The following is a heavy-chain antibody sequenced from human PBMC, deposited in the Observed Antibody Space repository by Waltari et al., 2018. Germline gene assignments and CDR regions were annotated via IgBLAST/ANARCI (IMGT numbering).Heavy chain of an antibody. CDR2: IYYSGST. V-gene: IGHV4-39*07. CDR3: ASGEGGGKRSGVQWCLDY. CDR1: GGSISSSSYY. J-gene: IGHJ4*02. D-gene: IGHD2-15*01. Sequence: QLQLQESGPGLVKPSETLSLTCTVSGGSISSSSYYWGWIRQPPGKGLEWYGSIYYSGSTYYNPSLQSRVTISVDTSKNQFSLKLSSVTAADTAVYYCASGEGGGKRSGVQWCLDYWGQGTLVTVSS.